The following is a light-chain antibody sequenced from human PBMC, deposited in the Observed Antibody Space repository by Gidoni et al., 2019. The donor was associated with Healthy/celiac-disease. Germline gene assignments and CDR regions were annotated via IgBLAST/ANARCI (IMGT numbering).Light chain of an antibody. CDR1: QSVSSY. CDR2: DAS. Sequence: EIVLTQSPATLSLSPVERSTLSYRASQSVSSYLAWSQQKPGQAPRRLIYDASNRATGIPARFSGSGSGTDFTLTISSLEPEDFAVYYCQQRSNWPLFTFGGGTKVEIK. CDR3: QQRSNWPLFT. V-gene: IGKV3-11*01. J-gene: IGKJ4*01.